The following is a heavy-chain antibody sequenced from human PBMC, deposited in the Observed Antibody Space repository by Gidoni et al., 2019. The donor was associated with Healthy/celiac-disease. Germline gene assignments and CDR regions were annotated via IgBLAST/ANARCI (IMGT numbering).Heavy chain of an antibody. D-gene: IGHD1-20*01. V-gene: IGHV3-33*01. Sequence: QVQLVESGGGVVQPGRSLRLSCAASGFTFSSYGMHWVRQAPGKGLEWVAVIWYDGSNKYYADSVKGRFTISRDNSKNTLYLQMNSLRAEDTAVYYCARGSDNWNDSYFDYWGQGTLVTVSS. CDR3: ARGSDNWNDSYFDY. J-gene: IGHJ4*02. CDR1: GFTFSSYG. CDR2: IWYDGSNK.